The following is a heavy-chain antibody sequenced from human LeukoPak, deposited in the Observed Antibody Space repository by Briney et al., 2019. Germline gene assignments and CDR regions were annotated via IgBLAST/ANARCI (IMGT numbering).Heavy chain of an antibody. J-gene: IGHJ4*02. CDR3: AKDAAGDSSGAFDY. Sequence: GGSLRLSCAASGFTFDDYAMHWVRQAPGKGLEWVSGISWNSGSIGYADSVKGRFTISRDNAKNSLYLQMNSLRAEDTALYYCAKDAAGDSSGAFDYWGQGTLVTVSS. CDR1: GFTFDDYA. D-gene: IGHD3-22*01. CDR2: ISWNSGSI. V-gene: IGHV3-9*01.